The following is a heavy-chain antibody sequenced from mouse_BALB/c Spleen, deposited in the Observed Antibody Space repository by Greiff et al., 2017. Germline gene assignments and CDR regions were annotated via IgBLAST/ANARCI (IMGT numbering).Heavy chain of an antibody. CDR3: ARGGLSAY. D-gene: IGHD1-1*02. Sequence: VQLQQSGAELVRPGTSVKVSCKASGYAFTNYLIEWVKQRPGQGLEWIGVINPGSGGTNYNEKFKGKATLTADKSSSTAYMQLSSLTSDDSAVYFCARGGLSAYWGQGTLVTVSA. J-gene: IGHJ3*01. CDR2: INPGSGGT. V-gene: IGHV1-54*01. CDR1: GYAFTNYL.